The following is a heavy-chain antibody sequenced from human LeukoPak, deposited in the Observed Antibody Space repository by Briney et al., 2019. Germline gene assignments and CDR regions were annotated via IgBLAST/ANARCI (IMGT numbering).Heavy chain of an antibody. CDR2: ISLSGYT. D-gene: IGHD1-26*01. V-gene: IGHV4-4*02. J-gene: IGHJ4*02. Sequence: PSGTLSLTCGVSGGSITTANYWSWVRQSPGRGLEWIGEISLSGYTGFNPSLRGRVTMSLDVSKNHLSLTLTSVTAADTAIYYCSRESGPYSPFGHWGQGILVTVTT. CDR1: GGSITTANY. CDR3: SRESGPYSPFGH.